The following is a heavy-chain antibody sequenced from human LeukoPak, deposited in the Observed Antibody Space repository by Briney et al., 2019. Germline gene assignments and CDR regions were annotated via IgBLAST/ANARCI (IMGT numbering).Heavy chain of an antibody. CDR1: GFTFSSYG. J-gene: IGHJ5*02. D-gene: IGHD6-19*01. CDR2: ISYDGSNK. CDR3: AKSGAVAGSNWFDP. Sequence: GGSLRLSCAASGFTFSSYGMHWVRQAPGKGLEWVAVISYDGSNKYYADSVKGRFTISRDNSKNTLYLQMNSLRAEDTAVYYCAKSGAVAGSNWFDPWGQGTLVTVSS. V-gene: IGHV3-30*18.